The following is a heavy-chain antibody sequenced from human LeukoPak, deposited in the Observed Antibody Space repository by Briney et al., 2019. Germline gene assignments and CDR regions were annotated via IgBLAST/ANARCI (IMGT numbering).Heavy chain of an antibody. V-gene: IGHV3-66*01. CDR3: AREGSDCSSTSCYPYYYYYYMDV. CDR1: GFTFSRYW. J-gene: IGHJ6*03. CDR2: IYSGGST. Sequence: GGSLRLSCAASGFTFSRYWMSWVRQAPGKGLEWVSHIYSGGSTYYADSVKGRFTISRDNSKNTLYVQMNSLRAEDTAVYYCAREGSDCSSTSCYPYYYYYYMDVWGKGTTVTVSS. D-gene: IGHD2-2*01.